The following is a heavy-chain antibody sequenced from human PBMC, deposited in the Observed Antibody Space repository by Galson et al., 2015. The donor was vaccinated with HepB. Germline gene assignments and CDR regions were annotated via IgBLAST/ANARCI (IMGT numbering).Heavy chain of an antibody. D-gene: IGHD1-26*01. CDR3: ARDSGGRYRYYYMDV. J-gene: IGHJ6*03. V-gene: IGHV3-30-3*01. CDR1: GFTFTTYP. Sequence: SLRLSCAASGFTFTTYPIHWVRQAPGKGLEWVALIPYDGSNKYYADSVKGRFIIARDNCKNTLYLQMNSLRTEDTAVYYCARDSGGRYRYYYMDVWGKGTTVTVS. CDR2: IPYDGSNK.